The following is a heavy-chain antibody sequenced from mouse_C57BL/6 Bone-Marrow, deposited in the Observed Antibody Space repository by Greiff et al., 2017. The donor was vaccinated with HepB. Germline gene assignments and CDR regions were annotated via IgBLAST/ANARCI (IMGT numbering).Heavy chain of an antibody. CDR2: INPNNGGT. J-gene: IGHJ2*01. V-gene: IGHV1-22*01. D-gene: IGHD2-5*01. CDR1: GYTFTDYN. CDR3: AREPYSNYFDY. Sequence: VQLKQSGPELVKPGASVKMSCKASGYTFTDYNMHWVKQSHGKSLEWIGYINPNNGGTSYNQKFKGKATLTVNKSSSTAYMELRSLTSEDSAVYDCAREPYSNYFDYWGQGTTLTVSS.